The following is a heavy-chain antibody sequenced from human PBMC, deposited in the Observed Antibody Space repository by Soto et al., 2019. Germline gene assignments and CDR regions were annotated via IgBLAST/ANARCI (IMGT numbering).Heavy chain of an antibody. CDR2: INHSGST. CDR3: ARGWVLLWFGELLTSNYGMDV. J-gene: IGHJ6*02. D-gene: IGHD3-10*01. Sequence: TSETLSLTCAVYGGSFSGYYWSWIRQPPGKGLEWIGEINHSGSTNYNPSLKSRVTISVDTSKNQFSLKLSSVTAADTAVYYCARGWVLLWFGELLTSNYGMDVWGQGTTVTVSS. V-gene: IGHV4-34*01. CDR1: GGSFSGYY.